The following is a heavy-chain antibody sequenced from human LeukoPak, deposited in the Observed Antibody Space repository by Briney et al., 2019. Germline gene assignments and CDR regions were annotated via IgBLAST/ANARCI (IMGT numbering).Heavy chain of an antibody. CDR3: AKRSNYDILTGYSSYYYYMDV. V-gene: IGHV3-30*02. J-gene: IGHJ6*03. CDR2: IRYDGSNK. CDR1: GFTFSSYG. Sequence: PGGSLRLSCAASGFTFSSYGMHWVRQAPGKGLEWVAFIRYDGSNKYYADSVKGRFTISRDNSKNTLYLQMNSLRAENTAVYYCAKRSNYDILTGYSSYYYYMDVWGKGTTVTVSS. D-gene: IGHD3-9*01.